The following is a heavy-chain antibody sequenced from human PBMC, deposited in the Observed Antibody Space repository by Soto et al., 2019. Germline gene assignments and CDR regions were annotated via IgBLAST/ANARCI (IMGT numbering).Heavy chain of an antibody. CDR3: ARQNHGGDSTYLDY. D-gene: IGHD2-21*02. CDR2: IDCSDSST. J-gene: IGHJ4*02. V-gene: IGHV5-10-1*01. Sequence: GESLKISCEVSGYSFANYWISWVRQMTGQGLQWLGTIDCSDSSTRYSPSFQGHVTISADRSLNTAYLHFSSLQASDTAIYFFARQNHGGDSTYLDYWGQGALVTVCS. CDR1: GYSFANYW.